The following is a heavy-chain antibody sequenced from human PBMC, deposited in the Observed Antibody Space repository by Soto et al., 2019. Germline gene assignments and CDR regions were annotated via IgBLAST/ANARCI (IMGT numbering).Heavy chain of an antibody. CDR3: TRLGSGITMILD. Sequence: EVQLVESGGGLVQPGGSLKLSCAASGFTFSGSAMHWVRQASGKGMAWVGCIRSKVNSYATAYAASVKGRFTIARDDSKNTAYLQMNSLKTEDTAVYYCTRLGSGITMILDWGQGTLVTVSS. CDR2: IRSKVNSYAT. J-gene: IGHJ4*02. V-gene: IGHV3-73*02. D-gene: IGHD3-22*01. CDR1: GFTFSGSA.